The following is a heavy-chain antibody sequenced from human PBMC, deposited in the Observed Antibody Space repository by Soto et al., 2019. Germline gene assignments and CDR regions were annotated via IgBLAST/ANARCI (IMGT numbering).Heavy chain of an antibody. CDR2: INHSGST. CDR3: ARGLARPPYCSGGSCYVWYFDL. J-gene: IGHJ2*01. CDR1: GGSFSGYY. D-gene: IGHD2-15*01. V-gene: IGHV4-34*01. Sequence: QVQLQQWGAGLLKPSETLSLTCAVYGGSFSGYYWSWIRQPPGKGLEWIGEINHSGSTNYNPSLMSRVTISVDTSKNQFSLKLSSVTAADTAVYYCARGLARPPYCSGGSCYVWYFDLWGRGTLVTVSS.